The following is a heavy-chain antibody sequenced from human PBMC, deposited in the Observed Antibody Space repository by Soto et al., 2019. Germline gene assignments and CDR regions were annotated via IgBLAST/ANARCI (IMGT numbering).Heavy chain of an antibody. J-gene: IGHJ4*02. CDR1: GGTFSSYV. D-gene: IGHD6-13*01. V-gene: IGHV1-69*06. Sequence: SVKVSCKASGGTFSSYVISWVRQAPGQGREWMGGIIPIFXTAHYAQEFQGRVTITADKSTSTAYMELSSLRSEYTAVYYCAREVSRWGDFWGQGAQVTVSS. CDR2: IIPIFXTA. CDR3: AREVSRWGDF.